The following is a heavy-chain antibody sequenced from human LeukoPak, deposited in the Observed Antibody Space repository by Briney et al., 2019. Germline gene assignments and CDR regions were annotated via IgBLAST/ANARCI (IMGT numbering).Heavy chain of an antibody. V-gene: IGHV3-23*01. CDR1: GFTFSRYA. CDR3: TKIPAEFYFYYYGMDV. CDR2: ISGCGDNT. Sequence: GGSLRLSCAASGFTFSRYAMTWVRQAPGKGLEWVSAISGCGDNTYTAESVKGRFTISRDNYKNTLYLQMNSLRLEDTAVYYCTKIPAEFYFYYYGMDVWGQGTTVTVSS. J-gene: IGHJ6*02. D-gene: IGHD3-9*01.